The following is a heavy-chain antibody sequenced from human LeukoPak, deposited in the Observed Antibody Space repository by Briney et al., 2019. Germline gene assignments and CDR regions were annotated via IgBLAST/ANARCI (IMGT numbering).Heavy chain of an antibody. CDR1: GFTFSTYG. V-gene: IGHV3-30*03. D-gene: IGHD4-11*01. Sequence: GGSLRLSCAAAGFTFSTYGMHWVRQAPGKGLEWVAVMSYDGTNEYYAGSVKGRFTIFRDSSETTLSLQMNSLRTEDTAVYYCARGPPTTVTTNYLNYWGQGTLVTVSS. CDR3: ARGPPTTVTTNYLNY. CDR2: MSYDGTNE. J-gene: IGHJ4*02.